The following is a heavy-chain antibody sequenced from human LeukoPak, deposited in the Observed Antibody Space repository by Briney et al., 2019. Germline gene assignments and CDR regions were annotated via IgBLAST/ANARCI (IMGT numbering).Heavy chain of an antibody. CDR2: IKEDGSEK. D-gene: IGHD6-13*01. Sequence: GGSLRLSCAASGFTFSDYWLSWVRQAPGKGLEWEANIKEDGSEKYYVDSVKGRFTISRDNAKNSLYLQMNSLRVEDTAVYYCAKSPSSWKFDDWGQGTLVTVSS. CDR3: AKSPSSWKFDD. V-gene: IGHV3-7*01. CDR1: GFTFSDYW. J-gene: IGHJ4*02.